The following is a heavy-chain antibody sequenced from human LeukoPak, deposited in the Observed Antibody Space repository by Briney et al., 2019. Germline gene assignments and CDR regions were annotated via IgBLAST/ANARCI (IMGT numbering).Heavy chain of an antibody. CDR3: ARQIRGYDSSGYYYADAFDI. Sequence: PSETLSLTCTVSGGSISSGGYYWSWIRQHPGKGLEWIGYIYYSGSIYYNPSLKSRVTISVDTSKNQFSLKLSSVTAADTAVYYCARQIRGYDSSGYYYADAFDIWGQGTMVTVS. CDR1: GGSISSGGYY. CDR2: IYYSGSI. D-gene: IGHD3-22*01. V-gene: IGHV4-31*03. J-gene: IGHJ3*02.